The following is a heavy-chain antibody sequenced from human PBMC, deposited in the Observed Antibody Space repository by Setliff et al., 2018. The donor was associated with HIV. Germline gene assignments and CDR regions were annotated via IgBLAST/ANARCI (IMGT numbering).Heavy chain of an antibody. J-gene: IGHJ3*02. D-gene: IGHD6-13*01. V-gene: IGHV4-31*01. CDR1: GGSISGGVHY. Sequence: SETLSLTCTVSGGSISGGVHYWSWIRQHPGKGLEWIGYIHYSGSTYYNPSLKSQVTISVDTSKNQFSLKLSSVTAADAAVYYCARAMSSSWYIDGFDIWGQGTVVTVSS. CDR2: IHYSGST. CDR3: ARAMSSSWYIDGFDI.